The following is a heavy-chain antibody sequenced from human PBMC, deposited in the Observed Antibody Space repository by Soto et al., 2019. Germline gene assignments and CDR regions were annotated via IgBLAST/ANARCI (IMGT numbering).Heavy chain of an antibody. CDR2: INSDGSST. J-gene: IGHJ6*02. CDR1: GFTFSSYW. CDR3: LRWDSSGWFYYYGMDV. D-gene: IGHD6-19*01. V-gene: IGHV3-74*01. Sequence: QAGGSLRLSCAASGFTFSSYWMHWVRQAPGKGLVWVSRINSDGSSTSYADSVKGRFTISRDNAKNTLYLQMNSLRAEDTAVYYCLRWDSSGWFYYYGMDVWGQGTTVTVSS.